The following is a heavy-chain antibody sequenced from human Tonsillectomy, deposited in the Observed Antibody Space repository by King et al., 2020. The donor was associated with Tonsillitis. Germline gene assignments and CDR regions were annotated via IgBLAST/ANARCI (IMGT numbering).Heavy chain of an antibody. Sequence: VQLVESGGGLVQPGGSLRLSCAASGFTFSSYAMSWVRQAPGKGLEWVSVIYSGGSSTYYADSVKGRFTISRDNSKNTLHLQMNSLRAEDTAVYYCAKDWPAYCGGDCYSHGFDYWGQGTLVTVSS. V-gene: IGHV3-23*03. CDR3: AKDWPAYCGGDCYSHGFDY. CDR2: IYSGGSST. D-gene: IGHD2-21*02. CDR1: GFTFSSYA. J-gene: IGHJ4*02.